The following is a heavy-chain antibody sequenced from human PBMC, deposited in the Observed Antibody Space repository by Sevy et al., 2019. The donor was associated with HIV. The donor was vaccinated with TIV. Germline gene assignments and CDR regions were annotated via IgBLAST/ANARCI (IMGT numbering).Heavy chain of an antibody. D-gene: IGHD2-15*01. J-gene: IGHJ6*02. CDR3: AKGYCDGGSCPRDYYYYGMDV. V-gene: IGHV3-23*01. Sequence: GESLKISCAASGFTFSTYAMNWARQAPGKGLEWVSSISRSGRSTYSADSVEGRFTISRDNFKNTLYLQLSSLRVDDTAVYYCAKGYCDGGSCPRDYYYYGMDVWGQGTTVTVSS. CDR2: ISRSGRST. CDR1: GFTFSTYA.